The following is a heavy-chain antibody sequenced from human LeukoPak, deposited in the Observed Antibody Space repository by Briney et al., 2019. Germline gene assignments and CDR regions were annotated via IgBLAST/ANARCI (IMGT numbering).Heavy chain of an antibody. CDR2: ITTYNGNT. D-gene: IGHD2-2*01. Sequence: ASVKVSCKASGYTFTSYGLSWVRQAPGQGLEWMGRITTYNGNTKYAQNFQGRVTMTTDTSTSTAYMELRSLRSDDTAVYYCARGIVPAARDYYYYYMDVWAKGPRSPSP. CDR3: ARGIVPAARDYYYYYMDV. J-gene: IGHJ6*03. CDR1: GYTFTSYG. V-gene: IGHV1-18*01.